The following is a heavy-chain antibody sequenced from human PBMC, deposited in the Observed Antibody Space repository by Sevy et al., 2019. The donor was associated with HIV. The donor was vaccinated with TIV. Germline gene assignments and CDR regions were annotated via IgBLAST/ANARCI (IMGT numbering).Heavy chain of an antibody. CDR3: ARDPGIAVAGEYYFDY. CDR1: GGSISSYY. J-gene: IGHJ4*02. CDR2: IYYSGST. Sequence: SETLSLTCTVSGGSISSYYWSWIRQPPGKGLEWIGYIYYSGSTNYNPSLKSRVTISVDTSKNQFSLKLTSVTAADTAVYYWARDPGIAVAGEYYFDYWGQGTLVTVSS. V-gene: IGHV4-59*13. D-gene: IGHD6-19*01.